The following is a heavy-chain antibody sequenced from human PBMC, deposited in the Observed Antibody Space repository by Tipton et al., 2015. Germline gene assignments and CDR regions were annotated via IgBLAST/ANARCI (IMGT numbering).Heavy chain of an antibody. Sequence: TLSLTCAVSGYSISSGYHWGWTRQPPGKGLEWIASIYHSGRTHYNPSLKSRVTISVDTSKNQFSLRLSSVTAADTAVYFCARTDALGHFDYWGLGTLVTVSS. V-gene: IGHV4-38-2*01. CDR3: ARTDALGHFDY. CDR2: IYHSGRT. D-gene: IGHD2-8*01. CDR1: GYSISSGYH. J-gene: IGHJ4*02.